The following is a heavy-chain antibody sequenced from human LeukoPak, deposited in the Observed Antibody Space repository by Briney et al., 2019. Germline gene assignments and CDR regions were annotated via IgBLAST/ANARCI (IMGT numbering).Heavy chain of an antibody. V-gene: IGHV1-69*13. CDR2: IIPIFGTA. CDR3: ARGVTMVRGQFDY. J-gene: IGHJ4*02. CDR1: GGTFSSYA. Sequence: EASVKVSCKASGGTFSSYAISWVRQAPGQGLEWMGGIIPIFGTANYAQKFQGRVTITADESTSTAYMELSSLRSEDTAVYYCARGVTMVRGQFDYWGQGTLVTVSS. D-gene: IGHD3-10*01.